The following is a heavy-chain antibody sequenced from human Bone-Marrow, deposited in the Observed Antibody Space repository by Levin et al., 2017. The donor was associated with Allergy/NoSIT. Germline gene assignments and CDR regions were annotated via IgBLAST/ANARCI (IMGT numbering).Heavy chain of an antibody. CDR1: GGSISSAGYH. D-gene: IGHD6-25*01. Sequence: SQTLSLTCTVSGGSISSAGYHWTWIRQSPGKGLEWIGYISYRGTTSYNPSLKSRLTMSLDTSAQRFSLNLTSVTAADTAIYYCARLGGYYFDYWGQGTPVTVST. V-gene: IGHV4-31*03. J-gene: IGHJ4*02. CDR3: ARLGGYYFDY. CDR2: ISYRGTT.